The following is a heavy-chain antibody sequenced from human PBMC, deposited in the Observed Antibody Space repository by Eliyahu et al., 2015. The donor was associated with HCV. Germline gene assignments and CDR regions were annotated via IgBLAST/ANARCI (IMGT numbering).Heavy chain of an antibody. CDR2: TRSITEGGAT. J-gene: IGHJ4*02. Sequence: EVHLVESGGALVKPGASLRLSCAALGFIFGNAFLFRFRQAPGKGLEWLGRTRSITEGGATEYAAPVKGRFTVSRDDSNNMLYLQMDSLKTEDTAVYYCTTEGEVWGQGTRVTVSS. V-gene: IGHV3-15*02. CDR1: GFIFGNAF. CDR3: TTEGEV.